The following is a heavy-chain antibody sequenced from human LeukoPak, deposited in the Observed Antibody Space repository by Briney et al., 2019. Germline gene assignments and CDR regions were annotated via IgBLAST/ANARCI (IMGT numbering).Heavy chain of an antibody. CDR1: GFTFSDYY. CDR3: AKEPKENYYDSSGYYFQH. D-gene: IGHD3-22*01. J-gene: IGHJ1*01. V-gene: IGHV3-11*05. Sequence: GGSLRLSCAASGFTFSDYYMSWIRQAPGKGLEWVSYISSSSSYTNYADSVKGRFTISRDNSKNTLYLQMNSLRAEDTAVYYCAKEPKENYYDSSGYYFQHWGQGTLVTVSS. CDR2: ISSSSSYT.